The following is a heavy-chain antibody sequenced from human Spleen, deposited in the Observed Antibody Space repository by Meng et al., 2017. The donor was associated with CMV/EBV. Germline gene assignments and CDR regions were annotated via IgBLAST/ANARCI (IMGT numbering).Heavy chain of an antibody. Sequence: SVKVSCKASGGTFSYYAVSWVRQAPGQGLEWMGGIIPIFGTTNYAQKFQGRITITTDESTSTAYMEVSSLRSEDTAVYYCARDGDFGAYYGMDVWGQGTTVTVSS. CDR3: ARDGDFGAYYGMDV. D-gene: IGHD3-3*01. CDR2: IIPIFGTT. CDR1: GGTFSYYA. V-gene: IGHV1-69*05. J-gene: IGHJ6*02.